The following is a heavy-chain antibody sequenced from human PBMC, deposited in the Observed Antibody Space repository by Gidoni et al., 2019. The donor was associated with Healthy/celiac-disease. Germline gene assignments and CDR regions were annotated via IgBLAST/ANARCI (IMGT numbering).Heavy chain of an antibody. V-gene: IGHV4-30-4*01. D-gene: IGHD3-16*02. CDR3: ARVGMITFGGVIAEYYFDY. CDR2: IYYSGST. CDR1: GYSLSSGDYY. J-gene: IGHJ4*02. Sequence: QVQLQESGPGLVKPSQTLSLTCTVSGYSLSSGDYYWSWIRQPPGKGLEWIGYIYYSGSTYYNPSLKSRVTISVDTSKNQFSLKLSSVTAADTAVYYCARVGMITFGGVIAEYYFDYWGQGTLVTVSS.